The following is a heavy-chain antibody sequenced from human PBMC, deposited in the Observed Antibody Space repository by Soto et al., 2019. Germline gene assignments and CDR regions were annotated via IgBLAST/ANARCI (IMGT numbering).Heavy chain of an antibody. Sequence: VGSLRLSCAVSGFNVMSYWMSWVRQAPGKGLEWVASVKEDGSEIYYLHSVRGRFSISRDSAGNALHLTMNYLSAEDTGVYFCARDIGFDYVNWGQGTLVTVSS. CDR3: ARDIGFDYVN. V-gene: IGHV3-7*01. CDR1: GFNVMSYW. J-gene: IGHJ4*02. D-gene: IGHD3-16*01. CDR2: VKEDGSEI.